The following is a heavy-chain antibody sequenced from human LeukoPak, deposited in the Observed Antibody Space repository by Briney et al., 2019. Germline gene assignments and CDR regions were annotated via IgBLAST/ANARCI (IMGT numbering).Heavy chain of an antibody. Sequence: AGGSLRLSCAASGFTFSDYYMSWIRQAPGKGLEWVSYMSESGSSIYYAASVEGRFTISRDNVNHSLFLQMNSLRAEDTAVYYCARGKRRFDPWGQGTLVTVSS. V-gene: IGHV3-11*01. CDR3: ARGKRRFDP. CDR2: MSESGSSI. J-gene: IGHJ5*02. CDR1: GFTFSDYY. D-gene: IGHD3-3*01.